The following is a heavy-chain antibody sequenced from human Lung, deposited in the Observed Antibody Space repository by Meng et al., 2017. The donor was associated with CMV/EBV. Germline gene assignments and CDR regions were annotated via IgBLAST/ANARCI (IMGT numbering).Heavy chain of an antibody. Sequence: GEXXKISCKGSGHTFTTYWIAWVRQMPGKGLEWMGVIHPGDSETRYSPSFQGHVTISADMSPSVAYLQWSSLKASDTAIFYCATVGLDQRFDNCGQGTLVTVSS. D-gene: IGHD1/OR15-1a*01. CDR2: IHPGDSET. J-gene: IGHJ4*02. CDR1: GHTFTTYW. V-gene: IGHV5-51*01. CDR3: ATVGLDQRFDN.